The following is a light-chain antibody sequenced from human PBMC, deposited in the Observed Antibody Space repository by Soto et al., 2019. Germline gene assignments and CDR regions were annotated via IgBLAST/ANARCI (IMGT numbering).Light chain of an antibody. CDR1: QSVSSSY. CDR3: QQYGSSPPIT. V-gene: IGKV3-20*01. Sequence: EIVLTQSPGTLSLSPGERATRSCRASQSVSSSYLAWYQQKPGQAPRLLIYGASSRATGIPDRFSGSGSGTDFTLTISRLEPEDFAVYYCQQYGSSPPITFGQGTRPEIK. CDR2: GAS. J-gene: IGKJ5*01.